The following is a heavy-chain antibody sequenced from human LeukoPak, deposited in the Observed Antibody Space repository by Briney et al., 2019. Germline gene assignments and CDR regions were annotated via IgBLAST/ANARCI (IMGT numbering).Heavy chain of an antibody. J-gene: IGHJ4*02. D-gene: IGHD3-22*01. CDR1: GYSFTSYW. V-gene: IGHV5-51*01. CDR2: IYPGDSDT. CDR3: ARRPYYYDSSGYYTGFDY. Sequence: GESLKISCKGSGYSFTSYWIGCVRQMPGKGLELMGIIYPGDSDTRYSPSFQGQVTISADKSISTAYLQWSSLKASDTAMYYCARRPYYYDSSGYYTGFDYWGQGTLVTVSS.